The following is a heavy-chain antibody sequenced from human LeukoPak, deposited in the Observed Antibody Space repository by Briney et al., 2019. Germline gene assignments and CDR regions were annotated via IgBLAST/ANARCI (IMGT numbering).Heavy chain of an antibody. Sequence: SETLSLTCTVSGGSISSSSYYWGWIRQPPGKGLEWIGGIYYSGSTYYNPSLKSRVTISVDTSKNQFSLKLSSVTAADTAVYYCARDVLTGYCGGDCRGSLDYWGQGTLVTVSS. CDR2: IYYSGST. CDR3: ARDVLTGYCGGDCRGSLDY. D-gene: IGHD2-21*02. J-gene: IGHJ4*02. CDR1: GGSISSSSYY. V-gene: IGHV4-39*07.